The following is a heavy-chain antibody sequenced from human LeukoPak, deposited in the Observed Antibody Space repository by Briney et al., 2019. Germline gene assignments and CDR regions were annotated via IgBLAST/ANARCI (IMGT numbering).Heavy chain of an antibody. V-gene: IGHV3-21*01. CDR1: GYTFSDLS. CDR3: VRLRRNNDRSGYYYYYDY. Sequence: GGSLRLSCAASGYTFSDLSVNWVRQAPGKGLEWVSSISVRSNYRYYADSVRGRFTISRDDARDSLFLQMNSLRAEDTAVYFCVRLRRNNDRSGYYYYYDYWGQGTLVTVSP. J-gene: IGHJ4*02. D-gene: IGHD3-22*01. CDR2: ISVRSNYR.